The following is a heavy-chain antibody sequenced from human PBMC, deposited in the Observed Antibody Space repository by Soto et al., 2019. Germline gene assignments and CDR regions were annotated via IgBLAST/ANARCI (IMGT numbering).Heavy chain of an antibody. D-gene: IGHD2-2*01. Sequence: GGSLRLSCAASGFTFSSYSMNWVRQAPGKGLEWVSSISSSSSYIYYADSVKGRFTISRDNAKNSLYPQMNSLRAEDTAVYYCARESDQLLFSLYYYYMDVWGKGTTVTVSS. CDR3: ARESDQLLFSLYYYYMDV. V-gene: IGHV3-21*01. CDR2: ISSSSSYI. CDR1: GFTFSSYS. J-gene: IGHJ6*03.